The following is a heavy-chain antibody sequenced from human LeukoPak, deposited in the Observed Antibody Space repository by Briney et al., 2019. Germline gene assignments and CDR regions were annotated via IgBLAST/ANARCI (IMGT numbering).Heavy chain of an antibody. J-gene: IGHJ4*02. CDR3: ARGPVVVVIAPFDY. Sequence: PGGSLRLSCAASGFTFSNAWMSWVRQAPGKGLEWVSSISSSSSYIYYADSVKGRFTISRDNAKNSLYLQMNSLRAEDTAVYYCARGPVVVVIAPFDYWGQGTLVTVSS. CDR2: ISSSSSYI. D-gene: IGHD3-22*01. CDR1: GFTFSNAW. V-gene: IGHV3-21*01.